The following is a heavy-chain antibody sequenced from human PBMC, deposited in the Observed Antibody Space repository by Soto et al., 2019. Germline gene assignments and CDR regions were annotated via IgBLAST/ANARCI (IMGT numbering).Heavy chain of an antibody. Sequence: QVQLVQSGPEVKKPGSSVKVSCKASGGTFRNYPINWVRQAPGQGLEWMGSIFPLTDIPDYAQNFQARLTVXXDXPTSTAYMELNSLTSDDTAMYFCARGPLVVLNYFQSWGQGTLVTVSS. CDR1: GGTFRNYP. CDR3: ARGPLVVLNYFQS. J-gene: IGHJ4*02. CDR2: IFPLTDIP. V-gene: IGHV1-69*02.